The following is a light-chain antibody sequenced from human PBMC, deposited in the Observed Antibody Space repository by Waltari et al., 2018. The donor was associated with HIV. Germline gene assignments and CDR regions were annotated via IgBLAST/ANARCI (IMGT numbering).Light chain of an antibody. V-gene: IGLV1-47*01. CDR3: AAWDDSLSGRV. CDR2: GSN. CDR1: SSNIGSNY. J-gene: IGLJ3*02. Sequence: QSVLTQSPSASGTPGQRVTISCSGSSSNIGSNYVYWYQQLPGTAPKLLIYGSNRRPPGVPYRFSGSKSGTSASLAISGLRSEDEADYYCAAWDDSLSGRVFGGGTKLTVL.